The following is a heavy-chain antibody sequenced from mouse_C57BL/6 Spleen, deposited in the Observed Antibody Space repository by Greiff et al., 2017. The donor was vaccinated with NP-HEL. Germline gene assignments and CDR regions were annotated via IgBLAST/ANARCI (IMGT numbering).Heavy chain of an antibody. D-gene: IGHD2-1*01. CDR2: IRNKANGYTT. J-gene: IGHJ2*01. Sequence: EVQLVESGGGLVQPGGSLSLSCAASGFTFTDYYMSWVRQPPGKALEWLGFIRNKANGYTTEYSASVKGRFTISRAKSQSILYLQMNALRAEDSATYYCAISRCGNPYYYGYWGQGTTLTVSS. CDR1: GFTFTDYY. V-gene: IGHV7-3*01. CDR3: AISRCGNPYYYGY.